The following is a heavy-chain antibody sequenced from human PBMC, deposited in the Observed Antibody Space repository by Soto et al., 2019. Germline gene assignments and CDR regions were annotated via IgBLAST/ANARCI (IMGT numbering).Heavy chain of an antibody. V-gene: IGHV5-51*01. CDR2: IYPGDSDT. J-gene: IGHJ6*02. D-gene: IGHD1-26*01. CDR1: GYSFTSYW. Sequence: GESLKISCKVSGYSFTSYWIGWVRQMPGKGLEWMGIIYPGDSDTRYSPSFQGQVTISADKSISTAYLQWSSLKASDTAMYYCARRAKSYYYGMDVWGQGTTVTVSS. CDR3: ARRAKSYYYGMDV.